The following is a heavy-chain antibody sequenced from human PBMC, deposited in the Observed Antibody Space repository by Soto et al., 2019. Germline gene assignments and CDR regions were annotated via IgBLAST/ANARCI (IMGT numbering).Heavy chain of an antibody. V-gene: IGHV4-31*03. CDR2: IYYSGST. J-gene: IGHJ4*02. Sequence: SETLSLTCTVSGGSISSGGYYWSWIRQHPGKGLEWIGYIYYSGSTYYNPSLKSRVTISVDTSKNQFSLKLSSVTAADTAVYYCARFSSPWGYYFDYWGQGTLVTV. CDR3: ARFSSPWGYYFDY. CDR1: GGSISSGGYY. D-gene: IGHD6-6*01.